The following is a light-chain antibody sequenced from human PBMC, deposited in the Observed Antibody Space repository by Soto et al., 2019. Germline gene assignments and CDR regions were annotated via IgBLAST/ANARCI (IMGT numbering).Light chain of an antibody. Sequence: DIVMTQSPLSLPVTPGEPASISCRSSQSLLHSNGYTYLDWYLQKPGQSPQVLIYLGSNRASGVPDRFSCSGSGTDFTLKISSLEAEDCGGVFFMYAFQPLILGQGTRLEIK. CDR2: LGS. CDR1: QSLLHSNGYTY. CDR3: MYAFQPLI. J-gene: IGKJ5*01. V-gene: IGKV2-28*01.